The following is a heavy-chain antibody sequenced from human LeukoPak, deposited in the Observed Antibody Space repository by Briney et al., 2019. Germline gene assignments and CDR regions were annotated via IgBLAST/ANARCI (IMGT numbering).Heavy chain of an antibody. Sequence: SETLSLTCTVSGGSISSSSYYWGWIRQPPGKGLEWIGSIYYSGSTYYNPSLKSRVTISVDTSKNQFSLKLSSVTAADTAVYYCASDDYNNYVGGPFDYWGQGTLVTASS. CDR1: GGSISSSSYY. D-gene: IGHD4-11*01. V-gene: IGHV4-39*01. CDR2: IYYSGST. CDR3: ASDDYNNYVGGPFDY. J-gene: IGHJ4*02.